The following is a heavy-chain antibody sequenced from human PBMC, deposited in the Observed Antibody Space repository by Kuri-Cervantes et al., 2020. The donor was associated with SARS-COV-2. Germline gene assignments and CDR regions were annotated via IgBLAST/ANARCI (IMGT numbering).Heavy chain of an antibody. D-gene: IGHD4-17*01. J-gene: IGHJ4*02. CDR3: ARTATTEFDY. CDR1: GFTFSSYA. CDR2: IRYDGSNK. V-gene: IGHV3-30*02. Sequence: GGSLRLSCAASGFTFSSYAMHWVRQAPGKGLEWVAFIRYDGSNKYYADSVKGRVTISRDNSKNTLYLQMNSLRAEDTAVYYCARTATTEFDYWGQGTLVTVS.